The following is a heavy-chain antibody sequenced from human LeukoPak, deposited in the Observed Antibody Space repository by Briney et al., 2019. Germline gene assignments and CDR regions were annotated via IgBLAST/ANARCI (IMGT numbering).Heavy chain of an antibody. CDR3: ATDVGAD. J-gene: IGHJ4*02. V-gene: IGHV3-7*01. CDR2: IKEDGSEK. Sequence: GGSLRLSCAASGFTFSSSWMTWVRQTPGKGLEWVANIKEDGSEKYYVDSVKGRFTISRDNARNSLYLQMNSLRAEDTALYYCATDVGADWGQGTLVTVSS. CDR1: GFTFSSSW.